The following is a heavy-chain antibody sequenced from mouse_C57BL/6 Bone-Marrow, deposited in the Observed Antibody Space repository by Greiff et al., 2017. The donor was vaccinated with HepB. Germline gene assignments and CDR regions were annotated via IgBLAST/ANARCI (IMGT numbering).Heavy chain of an antibody. CDR2: IDPENGDT. CDR3: TTSRYGNFFFDY. D-gene: IGHD2-1*01. CDR1: GFNIKDDY. Sequence: EVKLMESGAELVRPGASVKLSCTASGFNIKDDYMHWVKQRPEQGLEWIGWIDPENGDTEYASKFQGKATITADTSSNTDYLQLSSLTSEDTAVYYCTTSRYGNFFFDYWGQGTTLTVSS. V-gene: IGHV14-4*01. J-gene: IGHJ2*01.